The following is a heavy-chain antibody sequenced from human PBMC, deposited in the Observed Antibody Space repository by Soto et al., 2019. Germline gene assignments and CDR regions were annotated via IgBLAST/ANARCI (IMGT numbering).Heavy chain of an antibody. CDR2: INPNSGGT. Sequence: ASVKVSCKASGYTFTGYYMHWVRQAPEQELEWMGWINPNSGGTNYAQKFQGWVTMTRDTSISTAYMELSRLRSDDTAVYYCARERGAVCSSSPDLDYWGQGTLVTVSS. J-gene: IGHJ4*02. CDR1: GYTFTGYY. D-gene: IGHD6-6*01. CDR3: ARERGAVCSSSPDLDY. V-gene: IGHV1-2*04.